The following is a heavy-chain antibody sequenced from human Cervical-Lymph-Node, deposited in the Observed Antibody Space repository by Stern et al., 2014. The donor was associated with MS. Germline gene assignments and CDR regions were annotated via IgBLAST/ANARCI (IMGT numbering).Heavy chain of an antibody. D-gene: IGHD2-8*01. Sequence: QVQLVESGGGVVQPGTSLRLSCAASGFTLSSYGMHWVRQAPGKGLEWVALIWYDGSNKYYADSVKGRFTISRDNSKDTVYLQMNSLRVEDTALYYCARGGFCTDAACYEFDGMDVWGQGTTVTVPS. J-gene: IGHJ6*02. V-gene: IGHV3-33*01. CDR1: GFTLSSYG. CDR2: IWYDGSNK. CDR3: ARGGFCTDAACYEFDGMDV.